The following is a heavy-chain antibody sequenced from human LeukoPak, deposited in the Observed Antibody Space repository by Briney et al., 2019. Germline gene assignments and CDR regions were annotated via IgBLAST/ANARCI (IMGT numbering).Heavy chain of an antibody. Sequence: GGSLRLSCAASGFSSNYMSWVRQAPGKGLEWVANIKQDGSEKYYVDSVKGRFTISRDNAKNSLYLQMNSLRAEDTAVYYCARYSSGWYLDPFDYWGQEPWSPSPQ. J-gene: IGHJ4*01. D-gene: IGHD6-19*01. CDR2: IKQDGSEK. CDR1: GFSSNY. CDR3: ARYSSGWYLDPFDY. V-gene: IGHV3-7*01.